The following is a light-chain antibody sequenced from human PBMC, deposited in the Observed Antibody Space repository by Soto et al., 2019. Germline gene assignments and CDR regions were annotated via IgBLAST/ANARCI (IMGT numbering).Light chain of an antibody. J-gene: IGKJ1*01. Sequence: DIQMTQSPSTLSASVGDRVTITCRASQSISSWLAWYQQKPGKAPKLLIYDASSLESGVPSRFSGSGSGTEFSLTISSLPPDDFATYYCQQYNSWTFGRGTKVEIK. V-gene: IGKV1-5*01. CDR2: DAS. CDR3: QQYNSWT. CDR1: QSISSW.